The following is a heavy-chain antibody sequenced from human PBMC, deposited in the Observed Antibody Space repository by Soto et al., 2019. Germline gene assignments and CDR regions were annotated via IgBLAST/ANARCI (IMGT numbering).Heavy chain of an antibody. CDR2: ISHSGTS. V-gene: IGHV4-4*02. CDR1: GGSISSSHW. J-gene: IGHJ3*01. D-gene: IGHD3-9*01. CDR3: ARVVLTITRGAFDA. Sequence: QVQLQESGPGLVKPSGTLSLTCAVSGGSISSSHWWTWVRQSPGKGLEYIGEISHSGTSNSNPSLKSRVTLSVDQSTNHFSLTLTSVTAADTAVYYCARVVLTITRGAFDAWGQGTLVIVSS.